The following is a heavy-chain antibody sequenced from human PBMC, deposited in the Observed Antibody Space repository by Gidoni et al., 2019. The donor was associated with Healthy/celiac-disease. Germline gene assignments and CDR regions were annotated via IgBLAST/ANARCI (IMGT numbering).Heavy chain of an antibody. CDR1: GGTFSSYA. J-gene: IGHJ4*02. Sequence: QVQLVQSGAEVKKPGSSVKVSCKASGGTFSSYAISWVRQAPGQGLEWMGGIIPIFGTANYAQKFQGRVTITADESTSTAYMELSSLRSEDTAVYYCARSMITFGGVIVTLFDYWGQGTLVTVSS. CDR3: ARSMITFGGVIVTLFDY. D-gene: IGHD3-16*02. V-gene: IGHV1-69*01. CDR2: IIPIFGTA.